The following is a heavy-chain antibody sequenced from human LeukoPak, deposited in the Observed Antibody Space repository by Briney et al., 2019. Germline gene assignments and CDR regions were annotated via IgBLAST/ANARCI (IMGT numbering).Heavy chain of an antibody. V-gene: IGHV1-18*01. CDR2: ISAYNGNT. CDR3: ARDHRISGSYPFDY. Sequence: ASVKVSCKASGYTFTSYGISGVRPAPGQGLEWMGWISAYNGNTNYAQKLQGRVTMTTDTSTSTAYMELRSLRSDDTAVYYCARDHRISGSYPFDYWGQGTLVTVSS. CDR1: GYTFTSYG. J-gene: IGHJ4*02. D-gene: IGHD1-26*01.